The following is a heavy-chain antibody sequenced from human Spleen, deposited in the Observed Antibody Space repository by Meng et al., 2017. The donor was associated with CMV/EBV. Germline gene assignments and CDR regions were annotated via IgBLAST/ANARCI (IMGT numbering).Heavy chain of an antibody. CDR1: GFMFSDYY. V-gene: IGHV3-11*01. CDR2: ISSFESTI. Sequence: GESLKISCEGSGFMFSDYYITWIRQAPGKGLEWVSYISSFESTIYYADSVKGRFTISRDNAKNLLYLQMNSLRAEDTAVYYCASPHDNTNYCFDYWGQGTLVTVSS. CDR3: ASPHDNTNYCFDY. D-gene: IGHD4-11*01. J-gene: IGHJ4*02.